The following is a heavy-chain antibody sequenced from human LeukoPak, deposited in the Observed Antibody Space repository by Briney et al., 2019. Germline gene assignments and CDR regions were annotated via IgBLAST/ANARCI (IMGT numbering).Heavy chain of an antibody. Sequence: GGSLRLSCEASGFTFNTCAMSWVRQAPGKGLEWVSAISGSGGSTYYADSVKGRFAISRDNSKNTLYLQMNSLRAEDTAVYYCAKEGGYSGSYYVKYFDYWGQGTLVTVSS. CDR2: ISGSGGST. CDR3: AKEGGYSGSYYVKYFDY. CDR1: GFTFNTCA. J-gene: IGHJ4*02. V-gene: IGHV3-23*01. D-gene: IGHD1-26*01.